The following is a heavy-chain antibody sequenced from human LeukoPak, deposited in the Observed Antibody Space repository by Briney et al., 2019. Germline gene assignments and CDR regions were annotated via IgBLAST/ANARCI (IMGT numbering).Heavy chain of an antibody. CDR3: AKDRGADYFDY. D-gene: IGHD1-26*01. CDR1: GFTFSSYS. CDR2: ISGSGGST. J-gene: IGHJ4*02. Sequence: GGTLRLSCAASGFTFSSYSMSWVRQAPGKGLEWVSAISGSGGSTYYADSVKGRFTISRDNSKNTLYLQMNSLRPEDTATYYCAKDRGADYFDYWGQGTLVTVSS. V-gene: IGHV3-23*01.